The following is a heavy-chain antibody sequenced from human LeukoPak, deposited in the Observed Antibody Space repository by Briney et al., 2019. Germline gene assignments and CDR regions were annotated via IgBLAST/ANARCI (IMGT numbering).Heavy chain of an antibody. CDR2: ISYDGSNK. V-gene: IGHV3-30*03. J-gene: IGHJ4*02. CDR3: ARARVFDDSSGYYFDY. Sequence: GRSLRLSCAASGFTFSSYGMHWVRHAPGKGLEWVAVISYDGSNKYYADSVKGRFTISRDNSKNTLYLQMNSLRAEDTAVYYCARARVFDDSSGYYFDYWGQGTLVTVSS. CDR1: GFTFSSYG. D-gene: IGHD3-22*01.